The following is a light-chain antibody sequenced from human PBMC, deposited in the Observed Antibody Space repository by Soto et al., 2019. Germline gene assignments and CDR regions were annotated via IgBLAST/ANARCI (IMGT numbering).Light chain of an antibody. V-gene: IGKV1-5*03. CDR2: KAS. Sequence: DIQMPRSPCTLSASVGDRVTITCRASQSISSWLAWYQQQTGKAPNLPIYKASSLQSGVPSRFSGSGSGTEFTLTISSLQPDDFATYYCQQYNSYSWTFGQGTKVDI. CDR1: QSISSW. J-gene: IGKJ1*01. CDR3: QQYNSYSWT.